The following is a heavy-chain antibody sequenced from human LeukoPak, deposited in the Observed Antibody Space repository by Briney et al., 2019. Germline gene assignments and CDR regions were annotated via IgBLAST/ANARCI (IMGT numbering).Heavy chain of an antibody. J-gene: IGHJ4*02. V-gene: IGHV3-23*01. CDR2: ISGSGGST. CDR3: AKDFPLLLWFGESTSNYFDY. CDR1: GFTFSSYA. D-gene: IGHD3-10*01. Sequence: PGGSLRLSCAASGFTFSSYAMSWVRQAPGKGLEWVSAISGSGGSTYYADSVKGRFTISRDNSKNTLYLQMNSLRAEDTAVYYCAKDFPLLLWFGESTSNYFDYWGQGTLVTVSS.